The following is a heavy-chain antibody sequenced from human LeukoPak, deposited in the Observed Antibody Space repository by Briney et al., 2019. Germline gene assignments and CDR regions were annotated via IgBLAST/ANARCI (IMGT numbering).Heavy chain of an antibody. CDR2: ISYDGSNK. V-gene: IGHV3-30-3*01. Sequence: PGGSLRLSCAASGFTFSSYAMHWVRQAPGKGLEWVAVISYDGSNKYYADSVKGRFTISRDNSKNTLYLQMNSLRAEDTAVYYCARDYRYDFWSGPYSTSYYFDYWGQGSMITVSS. J-gene: IGHJ4*02. D-gene: IGHD3-3*01. CDR3: ARDYRYDFWSGPYSTSYYFDY. CDR1: GFTFSSYA.